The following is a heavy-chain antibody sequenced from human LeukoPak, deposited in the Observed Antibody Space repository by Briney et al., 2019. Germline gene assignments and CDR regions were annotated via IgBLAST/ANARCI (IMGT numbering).Heavy chain of an antibody. D-gene: IGHD3-22*01. V-gene: IGHV3-30-3*01. CDR3: ARDRVVVITDQLDY. CDR1: GFTFSSYA. J-gene: IGHJ4*02. Sequence: GGSLRLSCAASGFTFSSYAMHWVRQAPGKGLEWVAVISYDGSSKYYADSVKGRFTISRDNSKNTLYLQMNSLRAEDTAVYYCARDRVVVITDQLDYWGQGTLVTVSS. CDR2: ISYDGSSK.